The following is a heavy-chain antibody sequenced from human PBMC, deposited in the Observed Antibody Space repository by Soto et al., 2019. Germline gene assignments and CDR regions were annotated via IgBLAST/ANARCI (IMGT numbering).Heavy chain of an antibody. CDR2: ISGYSGST. Sequence: EVQLLEAGGGLVHPGGSLRLSCAASGFTFSSYAMSWVRQAPGKGLEWVSSISGYSGSTYYADSGKGRFTISRDNSKNTLYMQMNRLRAEDTAVYYCARTEYSSGWFRDFDLWGRGTLVTVSS. CDR1: GFTFSSYA. D-gene: IGHD6-19*01. V-gene: IGHV3-23*01. CDR3: ARTEYSSGWFRDFDL. J-gene: IGHJ2*01.